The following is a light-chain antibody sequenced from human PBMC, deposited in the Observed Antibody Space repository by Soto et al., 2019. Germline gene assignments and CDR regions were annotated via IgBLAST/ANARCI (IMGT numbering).Light chain of an antibody. CDR1: SGHSSYI. Sequence: QPVLTQSSSASASLGSSVNLTCTLSSGHSSYIIAWHQQQPGKAPRYLMKLEVSGSYNKGGGVPDLFSGSSSGADRYLTISNLQYEDEADYYCETWDNNILVFGGGTKLTVL. V-gene: IGLV4-60*02. J-gene: IGLJ2*01. CDR2: LEVSGSY. CDR3: ETWDNNILV.